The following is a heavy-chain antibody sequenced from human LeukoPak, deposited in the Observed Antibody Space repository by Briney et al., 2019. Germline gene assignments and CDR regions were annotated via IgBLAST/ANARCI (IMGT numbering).Heavy chain of an antibody. CDR3: ARGDSSGYYPSPPDY. J-gene: IGHJ4*02. Sequence: GGSLRLSCAASGFTFSSYSMNWVRQAPGKGLEWVSSISSSSSCIYYADSVKGRFTISRDNAKNSLYLQMNSLRAEDTAVYYCARGDSSGYYPSPPDYWGQGTLVTVSS. D-gene: IGHD3-22*01. V-gene: IGHV3-21*04. CDR1: GFTFSSYS. CDR2: ISSSSSCI.